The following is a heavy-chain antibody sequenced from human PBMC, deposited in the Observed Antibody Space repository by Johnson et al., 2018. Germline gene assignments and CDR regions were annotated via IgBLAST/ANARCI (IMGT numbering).Heavy chain of an antibody. D-gene: IGHD4-23*01. CDR3: ARARTLVTPDAALYI. J-gene: IGHJ3*02. CDR1: RFTFSDYY. CDR2: ISHTGTIT. V-gene: IGHV3-11*01. Sequence: QVQLVESGGGLVKPGGSLRLSCVASRFTFSDYYIKWIRQAPGKGLEWISSISHTGTITHYAESVKGRLTISRDNAKSSLWLQMNSLRAEDTAVYYWARARTLVTPDAALYIWGQGTIVTVSS.